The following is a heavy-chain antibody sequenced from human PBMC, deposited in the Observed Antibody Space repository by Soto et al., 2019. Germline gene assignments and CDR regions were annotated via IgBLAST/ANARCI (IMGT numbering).Heavy chain of an antibody. J-gene: IGHJ3*02. Sequence: ASVKVSCKASGYTFTSYYMHWVRQAPGQGLEWMGIINPSGGSTSYTQKFQGRVTMTRDTSTSTVYMELSSLRSEDTAVYYCARGSPVSGSYYKGAFDIWGQGTMVTVSS. CDR1: GYTFTSYY. CDR2: INPSGGST. V-gene: IGHV1-46*01. D-gene: IGHD1-26*01. CDR3: ARGSPVSGSYYKGAFDI.